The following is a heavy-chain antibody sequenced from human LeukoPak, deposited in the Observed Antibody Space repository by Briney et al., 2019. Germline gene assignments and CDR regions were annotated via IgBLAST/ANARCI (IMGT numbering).Heavy chain of an antibody. Sequence: GASVKVSCKASGYAFINYGITWVRQAPGQGLEWMGWSSPYNGKTNCAQKLQGRVTMTTDTSTNTAYMELRSLRSDDTAVYYCARGGIDIVTVPVSNWFDPWGQGTLVTVSS. CDR1: GYAFINYG. CDR2: SSPYNGKT. D-gene: IGHD2/OR15-2a*01. J-gene: IGHJ5*02. V-gene: IGHV1-18*01. CDR3: ARGGIDIVTVPVSNWFDP.